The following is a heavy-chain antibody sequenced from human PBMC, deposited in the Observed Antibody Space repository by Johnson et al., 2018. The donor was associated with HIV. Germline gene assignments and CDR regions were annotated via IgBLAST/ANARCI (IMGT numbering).Heavy chain of an antibody. CDR2: IYSGGST. V-gene: IGHV3-66*02. J-gene: IGHJ3*02. Sequence: EVHLVESGGGLVQPGGSLRLSCAASGFTVSSNYMSWVRQAPGKGLEWVSVIYSGGSTYYADSVKGLFTISRDNSKNTLYLQMNSLRAEDTAVYYCARVEAAAGLAFDIWGQGTMVTVSS. CDR1: GFTVSSNY. CDR3: ARVEAAAGLAFDI. D-gene: IGHD6-13*01.